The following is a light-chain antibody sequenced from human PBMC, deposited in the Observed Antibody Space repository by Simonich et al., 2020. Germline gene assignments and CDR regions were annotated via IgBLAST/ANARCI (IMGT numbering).Light chain of an antibody. CDR3: QQLNSYPWT. CDR2: AAS. V-gene: IGKV1-9*01. Sequence: DIQLTQSPSFLSASVGDRVTITCRASQCISSYLAWYQQKPGKAPKLLIDAASTLQSGVPARFSGSGSGTEFTLTISSLQPEDFATYYCQQLNSYPWTFGQGTKVEIK. CDR1: QCISSY. J-gene: IGKJ1*01.